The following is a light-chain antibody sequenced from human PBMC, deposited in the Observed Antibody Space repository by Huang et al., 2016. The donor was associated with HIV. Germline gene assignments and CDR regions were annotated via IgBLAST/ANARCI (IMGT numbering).Light chain of an antibody. V-gene: IGKV3-20*01. CDR2: GTS. CDR3: QQYGSSPST. Sequence: EIVLTQSPGTLSLSPGERATLSCRASQSIKNIILGWYQQRPGQAPRLLIYGTSTRATGVPDRFTGSGSGTDFTLIINRLEPEDSAVYYCQQYGSSPSTFGQGTKLEIK. J-gene: IGKJ2*01. CDR1: QSIKNII.